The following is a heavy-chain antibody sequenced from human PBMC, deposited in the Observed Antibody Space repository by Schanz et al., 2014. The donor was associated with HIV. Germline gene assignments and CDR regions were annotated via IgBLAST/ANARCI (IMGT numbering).Heavy chain of an antibody. Sequence: EVQLLESGGGLVQPGGSLRLSCAVSGFTITSYGMSWVRQAPGKGLEWVSTISAGVGTASYADSVKGRFTISRDNSKKMLFLQMNRLRAEDTAVYYCAIRTPMISFGAFDTRGRGTMVTVSS. D-gene: IGHD3-16*01. CDR2: ISAGVGTA. V-gene: IGHV3-23*01. CDR1: GFTITSYG. J-gene: IGHJ3*02. CDR3: AIRTPMISFGAFDT.